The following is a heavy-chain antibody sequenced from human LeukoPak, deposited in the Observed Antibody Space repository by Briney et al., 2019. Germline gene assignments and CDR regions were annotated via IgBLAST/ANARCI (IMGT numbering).Heavy chain of an antibody. V-gene: IGHV4-38-2*02. Sequence: SETLSLTCTVSGYSISSGYYWGWIRQPPGKGLEWIGSIYHSGSTYYNPSLKSRVTISVDTSKNQFSLKLSSVTAADTAVYYCARLRCSSWPLYYYYYMDVWGKGTTVTISS. CDR3: ARLRCSSWPLYYYYYMDV. J-gene: IGHJ6*03. CDR2: IYHSGST. D-gene: IGHD6-13*01. CDR1: GYSISSGYY.